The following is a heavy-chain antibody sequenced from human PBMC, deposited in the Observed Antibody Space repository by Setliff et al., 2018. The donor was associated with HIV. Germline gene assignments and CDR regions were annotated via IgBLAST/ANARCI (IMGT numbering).Heavy chain of an antibody. Sequence: GESLKISCEASGYIFTDYWIGWVRQMPGKGLEWMGIIYPGDSDTRYSPSFQGQVTFSADKSISAVYLQWDSLKASDSAIYYCARAPRSPLRWRDNLLSSSSFFMDAWGKGTTVTVSS. D-gene: IGHD2-21*01. CDR2: IYPGDSDT. J-gene: IGHJ6*03. CDR3: ARAPRSPLRWRDNLLSSSSFFMDA. V-gene: IGHV5-51*03. CDR1: GYIFTDYW.